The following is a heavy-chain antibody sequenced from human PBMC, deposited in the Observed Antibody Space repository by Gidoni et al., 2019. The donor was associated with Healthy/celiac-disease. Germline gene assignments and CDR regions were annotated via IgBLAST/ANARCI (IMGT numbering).Heavy chain of an antibody. D-gene: IGHD3-22*01. J-gene: IGHJ3*02. Sequence: EVQLVESGGGLVQPGGSLRRSCAASGFTFSTYAMHWVRQAPGKGLEYVSAISSNGGSTYYANSVKGRFTISRDNSKNTLYLQMGSLRAEDMAVYYCARDLVGYYDSSGRPNAFDIWGQGTMVTVSS. CDR2: ISSNGGST. V-gene: IGHV3-64*01. CDR1: GFTFSTYA. CDR3: ARDLVGYYDSSGRPNAFDI.